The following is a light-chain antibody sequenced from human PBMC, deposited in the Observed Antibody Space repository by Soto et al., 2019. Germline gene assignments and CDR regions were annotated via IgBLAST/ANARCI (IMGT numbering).Light chain of an antibody. V-gene: IGKV3-20*01. J-gene: IGKJ1*01. Sequence: EIVLTQSPGTLSLSPGERVTLSCRASQSVSSSYLAWYQQKPGQAPRLLIYGASTRATGIPDRFSGSGAGTDFTLTISGLEPEDFAVYYCQQYGSSPWTFGHGTKVEIK. CDR2: GAS. CDR3: QQYGSSPWT. CDR1: QSVSSSY.